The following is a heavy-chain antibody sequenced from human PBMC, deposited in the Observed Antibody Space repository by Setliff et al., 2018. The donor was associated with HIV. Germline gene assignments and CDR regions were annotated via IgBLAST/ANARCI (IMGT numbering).Heavy chain of an antibody. J-gene: IGHJ4*02. CDR3: SAWGPRYSYAPYFFDS. CDR2: INHSGRT. D-gene: IGHD5-18*01. Sequence: SETLSLTCAVYNGSFSGYYWTWIRQPPGNGLEWIGEINHSGRTNYSPSLKSRVTISVDASRNQFSLRLSSVTAADTAVYSGSAWGPRYSYAPYFFDSWGQGTLVTVSS. V-gene: IGHV4-34*01. CDR1: NGSFSGYY.